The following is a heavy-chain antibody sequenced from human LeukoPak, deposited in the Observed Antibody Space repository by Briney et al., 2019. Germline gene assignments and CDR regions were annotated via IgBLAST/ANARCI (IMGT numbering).Heavy chain of an antibody. D-gene: IGHD6-13*01. J-gene: IGHJ6*03. CDR1: GYTFTGYY. CDR2: INPNSGGT. Sequence: ASVKVSCKASGYTFTGYYMHWVRQAPGQGLEWMGWINPNSGGTNCAQKFQGRVTMTRDTSINTAYMDDDTAVYYCARGATAGRFSLRPTGAYYMDVWGKGTTVTVSS. CDR3: ARGATAGRFSLRPTGAYYMDV. V-gene: IGHV1-2*02.